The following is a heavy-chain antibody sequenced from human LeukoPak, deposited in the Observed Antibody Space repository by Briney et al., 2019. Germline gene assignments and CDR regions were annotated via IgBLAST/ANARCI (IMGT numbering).Heavy chain of an antibody. J-gene: IGHJ4*02. CDR2: ISDSGATT. V-gene: IGHV3-23*01. CDR3: AKDSLFGDLSPIDY. Sequence: GGSLRLSCAASGFTFNTYGMSWVRRAPGKGLEWVSHISDSGATTHYAESVKGRFTISRDNSKNTLYLQMNSLRAEDTAVYYCAKDSLFGDLSPIDYWGQGTLVTVSS. D-gene: IGHD3-10*02. CDR1: GFTFNTYG.